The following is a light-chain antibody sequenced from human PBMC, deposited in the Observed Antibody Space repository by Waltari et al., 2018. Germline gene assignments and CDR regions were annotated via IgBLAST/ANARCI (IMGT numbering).Light chain of an antibody. J-gene: IGLJ1*01. V-gene: IGLV2-8*01. CDR3: SAYAGSISV. Sequence: QSALTQPPSASGSPGQSVTISCPGTSSDVGNYNYVSWYHQHPGKAPKLIIFEVSKRPSGVPDRFSGSKSGNAASLTVSGLQVDDEADYYCSAYAGSISVFGTGTRVTVL. CDR2: EVS. CDR1: SSDVGNYNY.